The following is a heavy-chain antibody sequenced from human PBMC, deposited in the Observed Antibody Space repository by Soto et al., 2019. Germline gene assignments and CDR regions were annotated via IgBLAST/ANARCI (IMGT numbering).Heavy chain of an antibody. V-gene: IGHV3-23*01. D-gene: IGHD6-19*01. CDR2: ISGRGDTT. CDR1: GFSFSAYA. J-gene: IGHJ4*02. Sequence: EVQLLDSGGGLVQPGGSLRLSCAASGFSFSAYAMSWVRQAPGKGLEWVSSISGRGDTTYYADSVKGRFTIFRDNSKNALYLQMSTLRADDTAVYFCAKVQIAVAANGYGFDYWGQGTQVTVSS. CDR3: AKVQIAVAANGYGFDY.